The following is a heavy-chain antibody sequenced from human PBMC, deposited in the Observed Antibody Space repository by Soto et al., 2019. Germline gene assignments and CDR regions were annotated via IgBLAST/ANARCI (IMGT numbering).Heavy chain of an antibody. CDR3: ARGPGPAVAGTRNAFDI. J-gene: IGHJ3*02. D-gene: IGHD6-19*01. Sequence: PSETLSLTCAVYGGSFSGYYWSWIRQPPGKGLEWIGEINHSGSTNYNPSLKSRATISVDTSKNQFSLKLSSVTAADTAVYYCARGPGPAVAGTRNAFDIWGQGTMVTVSS. V-gene: IGHV4-34*01. CDR1: GGSFSGYY. CDR2: INHSGST.